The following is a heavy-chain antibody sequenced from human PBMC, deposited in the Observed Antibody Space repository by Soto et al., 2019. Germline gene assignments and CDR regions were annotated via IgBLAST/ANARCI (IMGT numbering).Heavy chain of an antibody. V-gene: IGHV3-23*01. J-gene: IGHJ4*02. CDR3: AKRPEGPGNY. D-gene: IGHD6-6*01. CDR1: GFTFSNYA. CDR2: ISSSGGST. Sequence: GSLRLSCAASGFTFSNYAMSWVRQAPGKGLEWVSAISSSGGSTYYADSVKGRFTISRDNSKNTLYLQMNSLRAEDTAVYYCAKRPEGPGNYWGQGTLVTVSS.